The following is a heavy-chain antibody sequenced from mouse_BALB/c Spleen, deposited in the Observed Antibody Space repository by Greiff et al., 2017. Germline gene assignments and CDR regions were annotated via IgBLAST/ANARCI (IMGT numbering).Heavy chain of an antibody. J-gene: IGHJ3*01. D-gene: IGHD1-1*01. Sequence: EVMLVESGGGLVQPGGSMKLSCVASGFTFSNYWMNWVRQSPEKGLEWVAEIRLKSNNYATHYAESVKGRFTISRDDSKSSVYLQMNNLRAEDTGIYYCTRDYYGSWAYWGQGTLVTVSA. CDR2: IRLKSNNYAT. CDR3: TRDYYGSWAY. CDR1: GFTFSNYW. V-gene: IGHV6-6*02.